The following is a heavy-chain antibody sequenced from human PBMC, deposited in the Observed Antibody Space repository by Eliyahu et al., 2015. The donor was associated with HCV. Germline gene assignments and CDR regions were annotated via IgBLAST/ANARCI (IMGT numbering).Heavy chain of an antibody. CDR2: INHSGST. CDR3: ARAFLWLVHSWFDP. CDR1: GGSFSGYY. J-gene: IGHJ5*02. V-gene: IGHV4-34*01. D-gene: IGHD6-19*01. Sequence: XVQLQQWGAGLLKPSETLSLTCAVYGGSFSGYYWSWIRQPPGKGLEWIGEINHSGSTNYNPSLKSRVTISVDTSKNQFSLKLSSVTAAXTAVYYCARAFLWLVHSWFDPWGQGTLVTVSS.